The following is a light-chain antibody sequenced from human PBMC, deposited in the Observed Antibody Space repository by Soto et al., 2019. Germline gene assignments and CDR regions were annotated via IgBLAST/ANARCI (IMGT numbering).Light chain of an antibody. V-gene: IGKV3-15*01. CDR3: QQYNNWPHT. CDR1: QSVSSN. CDR2: GAS. Sequence: EIVMTQSPATLSVSPGDRATLSCRASQSVSSNLAWYQHKPGQAPRLLIYGASTRATGIPARFSGSGSGTEFTLTISSLQSEDFAVYYCQQYNNWPHTFGQGTKLEIK. J-gene: IGKJ2*01.